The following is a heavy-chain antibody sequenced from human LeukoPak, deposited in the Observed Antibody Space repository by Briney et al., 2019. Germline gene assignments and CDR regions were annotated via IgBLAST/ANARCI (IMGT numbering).Heavy chain of an antibody. J-gene: IGHJ6*04. CDR1: GGSISSYY. Sequence: SETLSLTFTVAGGSISSYYWSWSRPPPGKGLEWIGCIYYSGSTNYNPSLKSRVTISVDTSKNQFSLKLSSVTAADTAVYYCARDGAIAAGGNYYYYYGMDVWGKGTTVTVSS. V-gene: IGHV4-59*01. CDR3: ARDGAIAAGGNYYYYYGMDV. D-gene: IGHD6-13*01. CDR2: IYYSGST.